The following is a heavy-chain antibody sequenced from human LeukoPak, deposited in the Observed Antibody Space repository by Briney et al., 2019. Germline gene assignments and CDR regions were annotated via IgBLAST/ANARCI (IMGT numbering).Heavy chain of an antibody. Sequence: PSETLSLTCTVSGGSISSYYWGWIRQPPGKGLEWIGYVFYSGSTNYNPSLKSRVTISVDTSKNQFSLKLSSVTAADTAVYYCARVNYGSGTVGAFDIWGQGTMVTVSS. D-gene: IGHD3-10*01. CDR1: GGSISSYY. V-gene: IGHV4-59*01. CDR3: ARVNYGSGTVGAFDI. J-gene: IGHJ3*02. CDR2: VFYSGST.